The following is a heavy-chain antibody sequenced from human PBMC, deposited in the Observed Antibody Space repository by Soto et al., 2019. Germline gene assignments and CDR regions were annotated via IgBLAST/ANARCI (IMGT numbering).Heavy chain of an antibody. CDR1: GGSINSGGYY. V-gene: IGHV4-31*03. CDR2: IYYSGTT. J-gene: IGHJ4*02. Sequence: QVQLQESGPGLVKPSQTLSLTCTVSGGSINSGGYYWSWIRQHPGKGLEWVGYIYYSGTTYYNPSFQSRLSISRDTPKNQFSLKLTSVTAADTAVYYCARRVPTASLFDYWGQGTLVTVSS. CDR3: ARRVPTASLFDY. D-gene: IGHD2-2*01.